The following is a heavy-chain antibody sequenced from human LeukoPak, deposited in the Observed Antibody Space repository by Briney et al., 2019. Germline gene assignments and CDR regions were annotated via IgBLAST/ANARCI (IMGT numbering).Heavy chain of an antibody. D-gene: IGHD6-13*01. V-gene: IGHV4-59*01. CDR3: ARSIAAAGRGYNWFDP. J-gene: IGHJ5*02. CDR2: IYYSGST. Sequence: PSETLPLTCTVSGGSISSYYWSWIRQPPGKGLEWIGYIYYSGSTNYNPSLKSRVTISVDTSKNQFSLKLSSVTAADTAVYYCARSIAAAGRGYNWFDPWGQGTLVTVSS. CDR1: GGSISSYY.